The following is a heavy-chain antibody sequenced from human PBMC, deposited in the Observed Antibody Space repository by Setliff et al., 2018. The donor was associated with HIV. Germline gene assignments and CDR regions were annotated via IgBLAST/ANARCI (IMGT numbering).Heavy chain of an antibody. V-gene: IGHV3-21*04. CDR2: ISSSSSYI. CDR1: GFTFSSYS. CDR3: ARLAHPRYSGNYYGTSAGTFDY. J-gene: IGHJ4*02. D-gene: IGHD1-26*01. Sequence: AGGSLRLSCAASGFTFSSYSMNWVRQAPGKGLECVSSISSSSSYIYYADSAKGRFTISRDNAKNSLYLQMNSLRAEDTAVYYCARLAHPRYSGNYYGTSAGTFDYWGQGTLVTVSS.